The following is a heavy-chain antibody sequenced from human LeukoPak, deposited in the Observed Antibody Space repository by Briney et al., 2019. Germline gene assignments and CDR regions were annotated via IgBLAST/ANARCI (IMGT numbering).Heavy chain of an antibody. CDR1: GFTFSSYT. Sequence: SGGSLRLSCTASGFTFSSYTMTWVRQAPGKGLKWVSTITTGDGNTYYADSVKGRFTVSRDDSKNTLYLQMNSLRAEDTAVYYCAKDGGLWVSAHWGDSWGRGTLATVSS. CDR2: ITTGDGNT. CDR3: AKDGGLWVSAHWGDS. D-gene: IGHD7-27*01. V-gene: IGHV3-23*01. J-gene: IGHJ4*02.